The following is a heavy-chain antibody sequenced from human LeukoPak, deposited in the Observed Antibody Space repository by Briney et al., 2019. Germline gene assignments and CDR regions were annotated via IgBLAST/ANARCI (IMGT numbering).Heavy chain of an antibody. CDR2: IYDSGST. D-gene: IGHD6-13*01. CDR3: ARDSWWTAAGYYYYMDV. J-gene: IGHJ6*03. CDR1: GGSISSGGYS. Sequence: SETLSLTCAVSGGSISSGGYSWSWIRQPPGKGLEWIGYIYDSGSTYYNPSLKSRVTISVDRSKSQFSLKLSSVTAADTAVYYCARDSWWTAAGYYYYMDVWGKGTTVTVSS. V-gene: IGHV4-30-2*01.